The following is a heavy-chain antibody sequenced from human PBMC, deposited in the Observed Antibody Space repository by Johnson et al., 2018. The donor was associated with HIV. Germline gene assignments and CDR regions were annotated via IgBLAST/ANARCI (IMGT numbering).Heavy chain of an antibody. CDR3: ARDGYSSGWYGNDAFDI. CDR1: GFTFSRYG. Sequence: QVQLVESGGGVVQPGGSLRLSCAASGFTFSRYGMHWVRQAPGKGLEWVAFIRYDGSNKYYADSVKGRFTISRDNSKNTVYLQMNSLRAEDTAVYYCARDGYSSGWYGNDAFDIWGQGTMVTVSS. CDR2: IRYDGSNK. J-gene: IGHJ3*02. D-gene: IGHD6-19*01. V-gene: IGHV3-30*02.